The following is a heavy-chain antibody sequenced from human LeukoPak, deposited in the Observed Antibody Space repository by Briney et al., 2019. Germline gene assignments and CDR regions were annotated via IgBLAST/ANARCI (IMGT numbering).Heavy chain of an antibody. D-gene: IGHD3-3*02. J-gene: IGHJ5*02. CDR1: GGSISSFF. CDR3: ARLRGHSFDP. V-gene: IGHV4-59*01. Sequence: SETLSLTCTVSGGSISSFFWSWIRQPPGKGLEWIGSIHYSGDTKYNPFLKSRVSLSVDTSKQQFSLRLSSVTAADTAVYYCARLRGHSFDPWGQGTLVTVSS. CDR2: IHYSGDT.